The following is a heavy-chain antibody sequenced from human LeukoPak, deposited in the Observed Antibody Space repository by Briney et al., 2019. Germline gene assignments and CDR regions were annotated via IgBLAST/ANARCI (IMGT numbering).Heavy chain of an antibody. CDR2: IYYSGST. Sequence: SETLSLTCTVSGGSISSYYWSWIRQPPGKGLEWIGYIYYSGSTNYNPSLKSRVTISVDTSKNQFSLNLSSVTAADTAVYYCARVEEGSSWHPGPYCYYYYMDVWGKGTTVTVSS. V-gene: IGHV4-59*01. D-gene: IGHD6-13*01. J-gene: IGHJ6*03. CDR3: ARVEEGSSWHPGPYCYYYYMDV. CDR1: GGSISSYY.